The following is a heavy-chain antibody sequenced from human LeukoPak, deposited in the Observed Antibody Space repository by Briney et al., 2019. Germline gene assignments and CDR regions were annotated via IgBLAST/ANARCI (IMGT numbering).Heavy chain of an antibody. CDR3: AVWVAAGTLPITIFGVVIPNWFDP. Sequence: SETLSLTCTVSGGSISSYYWSWIRQPPGKGLEWIGYIYYSGSTNYNPSLKSRVTISVDTSKNQFSLKLSSVTAAETAVYYCAVWVAAGTLPITIFGVVIPNWFDPWGQGTLVTVSS. J-gene: IGHJ5*02. CDR2: IYYSGST. V-gene: IGHV4-59*01. CDR1: GGSISSYY. D-gene: IGHD3-3*01.